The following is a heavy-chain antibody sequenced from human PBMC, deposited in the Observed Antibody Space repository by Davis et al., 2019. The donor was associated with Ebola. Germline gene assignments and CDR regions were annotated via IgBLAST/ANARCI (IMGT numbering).Heavy chain of an antibody. D-gene: IGHD3-10*01. J-gene: IGHJ6*02. Sequence: GSLRLSCAASGFTFSSYWMSWVRQAPGKGLEWVANIKQDGSEKYYVDSVKGRFTISRDNAKNSLYLQMNSLRAEDTAVYYCARYHYYGSGSYYYGMDVWGQGTTVTVSS. CDR3: ARYHYYGSGSYYYGMDV. CDR2: IKQDGSEK. V-gene: IGHV3-7*01. CDR1: GFTFSSYW.